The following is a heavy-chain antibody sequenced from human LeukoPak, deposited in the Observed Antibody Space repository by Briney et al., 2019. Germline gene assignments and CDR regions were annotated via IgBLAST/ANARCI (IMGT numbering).Heavy chain of an antibody. CDR3: ARDSFGSYYDFWSGSTY. CDR2: IWYDGNNK. J-gene: IGHJ4*02. CDR1: GFTFSNYG. Sequence: GGSLRLSCAASGFTFSNYGMHWFRQAPGKGLVWVAVIWYDGNNKYYADSVKGRFTISRDNSKNTLYLQMNSLRADDTAVCYCARDSFGSYYDFWSGSTYWGQGTLVTVSS. V-gene: IGHV3-33*01. D-gene: IGHD3-3*01.